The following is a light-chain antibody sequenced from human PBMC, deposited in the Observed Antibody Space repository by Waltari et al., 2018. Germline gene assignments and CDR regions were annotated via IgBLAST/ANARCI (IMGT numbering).Light chain of an antibody. CDR2: GAS. CDR3: QQYNNWPRT. V-gene: IGKV3-15*01. Sequence: EIVMTQSPATLSVSPGERATLSCRARQSVSSNLVWYQQKFGQAPRLLIYGASTRATCIPARFSGSGSGTEFTLTISSLQSEDFAVYYCQQYNNWPRTFGQGTKVEIK. J-gene: IGKJ1*01. CDR1: QSVSSN.